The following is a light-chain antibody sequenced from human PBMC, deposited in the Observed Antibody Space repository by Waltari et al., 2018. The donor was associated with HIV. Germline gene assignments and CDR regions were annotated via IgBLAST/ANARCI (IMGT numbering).Light chain of an antibody. CDR3: QQRKNWPLT. CDR1: QTISGF. V-gene: IGKV3-11*01. CDR2: DTS. J-gene: IGKJ4*01. Sequence: EIELTQPPATLSLSPGERATLSCRASQTISGFLVWYQQKPGQAPRLVMYDTSTRATGIPARFSGSGSGTDFTLTISSLEPEDFAVYYCQQRKNWPLTFGGGTKLEIK.